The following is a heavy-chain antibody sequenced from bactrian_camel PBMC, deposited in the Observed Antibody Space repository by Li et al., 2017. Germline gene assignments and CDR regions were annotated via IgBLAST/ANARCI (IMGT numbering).Heavy chain of an antibody. Sequence: VQLVESGGGLVQPGGSLRLSCVASGFPFSSYAMSWVRQAPGQGLEWVSSISHNGGDTYYADSVKGRFTISKDSAKNTVYLQMDSLESGDTALYYCATGGSAMDYWGKGTQVTVS. J-gene: IGHJ7*01. CDR2: ISHNGGDT. CDR1: GFPFSSYA. V-gene: IGHV3S40*01. D-gene: IGHD8*01.